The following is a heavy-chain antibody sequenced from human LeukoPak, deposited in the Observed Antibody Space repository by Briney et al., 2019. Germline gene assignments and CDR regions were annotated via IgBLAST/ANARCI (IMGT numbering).Heavy chain of an antibody. CDR3: ARVGGGRAYGAFDI. Sequence: SETLSLTCTVSGDSISSYYWSWIRQPARKGLEWIGRIYTSGSTNYNPSLKSRVTMSVDTSKNQFSLKLSSVTAADTAVYYCARVGGGRAYGAFDIWGQGTMVTVSS. V-gene: IGHV4-4*07. J-gene: IGHJ3*02. CDR1: GDSISSYY. CDR2: IYTSGST. D-gene: IGHD3-16*01.